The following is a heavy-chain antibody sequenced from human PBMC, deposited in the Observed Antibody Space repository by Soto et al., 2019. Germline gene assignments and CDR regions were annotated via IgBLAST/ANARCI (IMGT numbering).Heavy chain of an antibody. D-gene: IGHD2-2*01. CDR1: GGSISSYY. J-gene: IGHJ5*02. V-gene: IGHV4-59*01. Sequence: SETLSLTCTVSGGSISSYYWSWIRQPPGKGLEWIGYIYYSGSTNYNPSLKSRVTISVDTSKNQFSLKLSSVTAADTAVYYCARDVGYCISTSCCSWFDPWGQGNLVPVSS. CDR2: IYYSGST. CDR3: ARDVGYCISTSCCSWFDP.